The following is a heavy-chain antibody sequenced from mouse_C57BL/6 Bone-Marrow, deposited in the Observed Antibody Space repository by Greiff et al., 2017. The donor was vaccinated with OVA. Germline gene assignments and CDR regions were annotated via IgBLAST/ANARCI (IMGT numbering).Heavy chain of an antibody. CDR2: IDPANGNT. Sequence: EVKVVESVAELVRPGASVKLSCTASGFNIKNTYMHWVKQRPEQGLEWIGRIDPANGNTKYAPKFQGKATITADTSSNTAYLQLSSLTSEDTAIYYCARNMNMGWLLPFAYWGQGTLVTVSA. V-gene: IGHV14-3*01. D-gene: IGHD2-3*01. J-gene: IGHJ3*01. CDR3: ARNMNMGWLLPFAY. CDR1: GFNIKNTY.